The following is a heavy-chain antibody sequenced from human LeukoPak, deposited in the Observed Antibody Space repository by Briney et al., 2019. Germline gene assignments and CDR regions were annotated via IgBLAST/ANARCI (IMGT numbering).Heavy chain of an antibody. CDR3: ARDDYPWFDP. D-gene: IGHD4-11*01. V-gene: IGHV1-46*01. CDR1: GYIFTSYY. CDR2: INPNGGST. J-gene: IGHJ5*02. Sequence: ASVKVSCKASGYIFTSYYVHWVRQAPGQGLEWMGIINPNGGSTSYSQKFQDRITLTRDTSTSTVYMELSSLRSEDTAVYYCARDDYPWFDPWGQGTLVTVSS.